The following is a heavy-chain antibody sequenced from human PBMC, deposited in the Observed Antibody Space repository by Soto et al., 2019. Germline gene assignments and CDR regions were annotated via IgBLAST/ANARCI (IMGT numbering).Heavy chain of an antibody. CDR3: TVRYCSSTSCYTPDDY. CDR2: IKSKTDGGTT. J-gene: IGHJ4*02. V-gene: IGHV3-15*01. CDR1: GFTFSNAW. D-gene: IGHD2-2*02. Sequence: GGSLRLSCAASGFTFSNAWMSWARQAPGKGLEWVGRIKSKTDGGTTDYAAPVKGRFTISRDDSKNTLYLQMNSLKTEDTAVYYCTVRYCSSTSCYTPDDYWGQGTLVTVSS.